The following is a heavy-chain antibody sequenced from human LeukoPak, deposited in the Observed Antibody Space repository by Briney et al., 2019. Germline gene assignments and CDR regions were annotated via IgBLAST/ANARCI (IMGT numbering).Heavy chain of an antibody. CDR3: ARVSERVNFDY. J-gene: IGHJ4*02. CDR1: GGSISSGTYY. CDR2: IYYSGST. V-gene: IGHV4-39*07. D-gene: IGHD1-1*01. Sequence: SETLSLTCIVSGGSISSGTYYWGWIRQPPGKGLEWIGSIYYSGSTYYNPSLKSRVTISVDTSKNQFSLKLSSVTAADTAVYYCARVSERVNFDYWGQGTLVTVSS.